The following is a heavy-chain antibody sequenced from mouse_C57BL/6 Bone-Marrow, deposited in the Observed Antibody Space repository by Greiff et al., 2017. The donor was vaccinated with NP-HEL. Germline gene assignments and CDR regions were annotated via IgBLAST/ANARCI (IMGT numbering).Heavy chain of an antibody. J-gene: IGHJ4*01. V-gene: IGHV7-3*01. Sequence: EVKLMESGGGLVQPGGSLSLSCAASGFTFTDYYMSWVRQPPGKALEWLGFIRNKANGYTTEYSASVKGRFTISRDNSQSILYLQMNALRAEDSATYYCARSIYYDYADDPSSAMDYWGQGTSVTVSS. CDR3: ARSIYYDYADDPSSAMDY. CDR1: GFTFTDYY. CDR2: IRNKANGYTT. D-gene: IGHD2-4*01.